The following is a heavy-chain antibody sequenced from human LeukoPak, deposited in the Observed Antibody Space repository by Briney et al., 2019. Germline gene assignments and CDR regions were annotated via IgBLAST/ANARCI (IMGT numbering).Heavy chain of an antibody. V-gene: IGHV4-61*02. D-gene: IGHD1-14*01. J-gene: IGHJ3*02. Sequence: SQTLSLTCTVSGGSISSGSYYWSWIRQPAGKGLEWIGGIYTSGSTNYNPSLMSRLTISVDTSKNQFSLKLSSVTAADTAVYYCARHEWGITNAFDIWGQGTMATVSS. CDR1: GGSISSGSYY. CDR2: IYTSGST. CDR3: ARHEWGITNAFDI.